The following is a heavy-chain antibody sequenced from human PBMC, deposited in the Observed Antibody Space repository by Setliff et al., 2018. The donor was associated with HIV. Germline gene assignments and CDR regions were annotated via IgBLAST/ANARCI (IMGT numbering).Heavy chain of an antibody. D-gene: IGHD2-21*01. CDR3: AGSWIRLWSRILFCGGDCYSPFDY. J-gene: IGHJ4*01. CDR2: IYHSGST. CDR1: GFSISSGHY. Sequence: SETLSLTCAVSGFSISSGHYWGWIRQPPGKGLEWMGSIYHSGSTYHNPSLQSRVTISVHTSKNQFSLKLSSVTAADTAVYYCAGSWIRLWSRILFCGGDCYSPFDYWGQGSLVTVSS. V-gene: IGHV4-38-2*01.